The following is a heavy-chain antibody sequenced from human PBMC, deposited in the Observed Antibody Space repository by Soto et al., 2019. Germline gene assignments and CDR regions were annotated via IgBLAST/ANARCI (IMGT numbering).Heavy chain of an antibody. Sequence: QLQLQESGPGLVKPSETLSLTCTVSGGSISSSSYYWGWIRQPPGKGLEWIGSIYYSGSTYYNPSLKSRVTISVDTSKNQFSLKLSSVTAADTAVYYCASHGVYAFNWFDPWGQGTLVTVSS. CDR1: GGSISSSSYY. CDR2: IYYSGST. CDR3: ASHGVYAFNWFDP. V-gene: IGHV4-39*01. D-gene: IGHD2-8*01. J-gene: IGHJ5*02.